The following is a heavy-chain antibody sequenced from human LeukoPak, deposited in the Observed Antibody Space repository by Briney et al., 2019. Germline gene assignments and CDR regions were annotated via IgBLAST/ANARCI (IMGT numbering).Heavy chain of an antibody. Sequence: ASVKVSCKASGYIFTAYYIHWLRQAPGQGLEWMGWINPNSGGTSFALNFQGRVTLTRDTSISTVYMELSRLRSDDTAVYYCARDLSGGALGAFAIWGQGTMVTVSS. V-gene: IGHV1-2*02. D-gene: IGHD2-15*01. CDR3: ARDLSGGALGAFAI. CDR2: INPNSGGT. CDR1: GYIFTAYY. J-gene: IGHJ3*02.